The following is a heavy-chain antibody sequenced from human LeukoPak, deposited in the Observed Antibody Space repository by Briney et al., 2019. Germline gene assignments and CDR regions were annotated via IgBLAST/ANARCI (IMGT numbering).Heavy chain of an antibody. CDR1: GGSISSGGYS. Sequence: SQTLSLTYAVSGGSISSGGYSWSWIRQHPGKGLEWIGYIYYSGSTYYNPSLKSRVTISVDTSKNQFSLKLSSVTAADTAVYYCARDSGSGSYSVAFDPWGQGTLVTVSS. CDR3: ARDSGSGSYSVAFDP. V-gene: IGHV4-31*11. CDR2: IYYSGST. D-gene: IGHD3-10*01. J-gene: IGHJ5*02.